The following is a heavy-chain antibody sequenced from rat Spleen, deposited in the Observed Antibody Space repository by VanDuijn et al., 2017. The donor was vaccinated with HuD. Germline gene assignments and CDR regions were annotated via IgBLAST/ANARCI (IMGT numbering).Heavy chain of an antibody. CDR3: TRGEQLGY. V-gene: IGHV5S23*01. CDR1: GFTFSHYD. Sequence: EVQLVESGGGLVQPGRSLKLSCAASGFTFSHYDMAWVRQAPAKGLEWVASISAAGGSTYYPDSVKGRFTISRDNAKSTLYLQMNSLRSEDTATYYCTRGEQLGYWGQGVMVTVSS. D-gene: IGHD1-2*01. CDR2: ISAAGGST. J-gene: IGHJ2*01.